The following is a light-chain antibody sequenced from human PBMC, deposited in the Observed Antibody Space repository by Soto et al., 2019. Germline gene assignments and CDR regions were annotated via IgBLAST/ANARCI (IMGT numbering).Light chain of an antibody. CDR3: QQYGSSPT. Sequence: EIVLTQSPGTLSLSPGERATLSCRASQSVSSSYLAWYQHRPGQAPRLLIYGASYRATGIPDRFSGSGSGTDFPLTISRLEPEDFAVYYCQQYGSSPTFGQGTKLEIK. CDR2: GAS. J-gene: IGKJ2*01. V-gene: IGKV3-20*01. CDR1: QSVSSSY.